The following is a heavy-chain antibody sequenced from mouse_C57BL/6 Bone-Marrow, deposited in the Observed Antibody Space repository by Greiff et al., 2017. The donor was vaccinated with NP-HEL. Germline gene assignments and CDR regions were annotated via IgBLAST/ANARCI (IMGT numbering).Heavy chain of an antibody. CDR3: ARDRGTGYFDY. V-gene: IGHV3-6*01. J-gene: IGHJ2*01. CDR1: GYSITSGYY. CDR2: ISYDGSN. D-gene: IGHD3-1*01. Sequence: EVQLVESGPGLVKPSQSLSLTCSVTGYSITSGYYWNWIRQFPGNKLEWMGYISYDGSNNYNPSLKNRISITRDPSKNQFFLKLNSVTTEDTATYYCARDRGTGYFDYWGQGTTLTVSS.